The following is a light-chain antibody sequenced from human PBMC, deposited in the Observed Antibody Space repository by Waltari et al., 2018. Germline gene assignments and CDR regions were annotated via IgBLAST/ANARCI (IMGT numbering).Light chain of an antibody. V-gene: IGLV2-14*03. J-gene: IGLJ3*02. CDR1: SSDVGGFDH. CDR2: DVS. Sequence: QSALTQPASVSESPGQSITISCTGTSSDVGGFDHVSWYQQHPGNAPKLIIFDVSDRPPGVAYRFSGSKSGTTASLTISGLQTADEANYYCTSYTTNNTWVFGGGTRLTVL. CDR3: TSYTTNNTWV.